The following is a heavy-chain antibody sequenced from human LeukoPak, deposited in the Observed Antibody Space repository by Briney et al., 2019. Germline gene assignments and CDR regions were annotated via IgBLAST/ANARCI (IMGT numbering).Heavy chain of an antibody. V-gene: IGHV1-2*06. J-gene: IGHJ4*02. Sequence: ASVKVSCKASGYTFFNYAISWVRQAPGQGLEWMGRINPNSGGTNYAQKFQGRVTMTRDTSISTAYMELSRLRSDDTAVYYCARGSIVVVPAALEDFDYWGQGTLVTVSS. CDR2: INPNSGGT. CDR1: GYTFFNYA. CDR3: ARGSIVVVPAALEDFDY. D-gene: IGHD2-2*01.